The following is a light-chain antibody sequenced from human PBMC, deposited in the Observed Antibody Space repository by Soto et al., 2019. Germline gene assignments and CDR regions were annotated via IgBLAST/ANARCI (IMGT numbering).Light chain of an antibody. CDR2: DAS. J-gene: IGKJ5*01. CDR3: QQRSNWPPIT. CDR1: QSVSSY. Sequence: ENVLTPSPATLSLSPGERAPLSCRASQSVSSYLAWYQQKPGQAPRLLIYDASNRATGIPARFSGSGSGTDFTLTISSLEPEDFAVYYCQQRSNWPPITFGQGTRLEIK. V-gene: IGKV3-11*01.